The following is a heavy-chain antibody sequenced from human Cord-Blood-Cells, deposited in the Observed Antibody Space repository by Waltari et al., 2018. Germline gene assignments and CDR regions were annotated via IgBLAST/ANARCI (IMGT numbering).Heavy chain of an antibody. Sequence: QVQLQESGPGLVKPSQTLSLTCTVSGGSLSSVGYSSSWIRQHPGKGLEWIGYIYYSGSTYYNPSLKSRVTISVDTSKNQFSLKLSSVTAADTAVYYCARADRVYDILTGHDAFDIWGQGTMVTVSS. CDR3: ARADRVYDILTGHDAFDI. D-gene: IGHD3-9*01. J-gene: IGHJ3*02. CDR1: GGSLSSVGYS. CDR2: IYYSGST. V-gene: IGHV4-31*03.